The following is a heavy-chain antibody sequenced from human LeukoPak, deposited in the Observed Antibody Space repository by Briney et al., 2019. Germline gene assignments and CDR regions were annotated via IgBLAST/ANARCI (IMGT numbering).Heavy chain of an antibody. J-gene: IGHJ4*02. CDR3: AREGVGAAGKKTCFDY. CDR1: GFTFSNYA. D-gene: IGHD6-13*01. Sequence: GGSLRLSCVVSGFTFSNYAMHWVRQAPGKGLEWVAVISYAGNNKYYAKNTLYLQMISLRAEDTAVYYCAREGVGAAGKKTCFDYWGQGTLVTVSS. V-gene: IGHV3-30*04. CDR2: ISYAGNNK.